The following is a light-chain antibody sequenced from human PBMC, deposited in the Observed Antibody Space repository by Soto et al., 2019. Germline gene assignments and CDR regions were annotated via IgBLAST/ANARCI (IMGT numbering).Light chain of an antibody. CDR1: SSNIGAGYD. CDR2: GNS. V-gene: IGLV1-40*01. CDR3: QSYDSSLSGWV. Sequence: QSVLTQPPSVSGAPGQRVIISCTGSSSNIGAGYDVHWYQQLPGTAPKLLIYGNSNRPSGVPDRFSGSKSGTSASLAITGLQAEDEADYYCQSYDSSLSGWVFGGGTQLTVL. J-gene: IGLJ3*02.